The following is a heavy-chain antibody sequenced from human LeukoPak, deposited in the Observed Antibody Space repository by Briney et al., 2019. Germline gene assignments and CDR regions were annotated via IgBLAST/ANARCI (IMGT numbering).Heavy chain of an antibody. CDR3: ARGLQENYFDY. Sequence: SETLSLTCTVSGGSISSGSYYWSWIRQPAGKGLEWIGRIYTSGSTNYNPSLKSRVTTSVDTSKNQFSLKLSSVTAADTAVYYCARGLQENYFDYWGQGTLVTVSS. CDR1: GGSISSGSYY. D-gene: IGHD5-24*01. J-gene: IGHJ4*02. V-gene: IGHV4-61*02. CDR2: IYTSGST.